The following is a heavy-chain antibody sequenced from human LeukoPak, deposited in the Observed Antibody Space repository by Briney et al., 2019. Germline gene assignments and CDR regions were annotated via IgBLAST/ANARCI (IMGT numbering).Heavy chain of an antibody. Sequence: GGSLRLSCAASGFTFDDYAMHWVRQAPGKGLEWVSGISWNSGSIGYADSVKGRFTISRDNAKNSLYLQMNSLRAEDTALYYCAKGGYQLLLNSIDYWGQGTLVTVSS. CDR2: ISWNSGSI. J-gene: IGHJ4*02. D-gene: IGHD2-2*01. CDR3: AKGGYQLLLNSIDY. V-gene: IGHV3-9*01. CDR1: GFTFDDYA.